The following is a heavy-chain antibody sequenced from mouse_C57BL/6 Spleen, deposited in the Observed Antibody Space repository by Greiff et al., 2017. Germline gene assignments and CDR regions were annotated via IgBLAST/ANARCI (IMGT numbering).Heavy chain of an antibody. CDR1: GYSIPSGYY. J-gene: IGHJ2*01. D-gene: IGHD2-4*01. CDR2: ISYDGSN. CDR3: AREGGYDYDDGPFDY. Sequence: QLQESGPGLVKPSQSLSLTCSVTGYSIPSGYYWNWIRQFPGKKLEWMCYISYDGSNNYNPSLKNRISITRDTYKNQFFLKLNSVTTEDTATYYCAREGGYDYDDGPFDYWGQGTTLTVSS. V-gene: IGHV3-6*01.